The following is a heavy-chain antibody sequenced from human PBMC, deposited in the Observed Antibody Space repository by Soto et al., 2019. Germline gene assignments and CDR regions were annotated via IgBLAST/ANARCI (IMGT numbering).Heavy chain of an antibody. D-gene: IGHD3-10*01. J-gene: IGHJ6*02. CDR1: GYTFTGYY. CDR3: ARCKMGLWFGESYGMDV. CDR2: INPNSGGT. Sequence: ASVKVSCKASGYTFTGYYMHWVRQAPGQGLEWMGWINPNSGGTNYAQKFQGWVTITRDTSISTAYMELSRLRSDDTAVYYCARCKMGLWFGESYGMDVWGQGTTVTVSS. V-gene: IGHV1-2*04.